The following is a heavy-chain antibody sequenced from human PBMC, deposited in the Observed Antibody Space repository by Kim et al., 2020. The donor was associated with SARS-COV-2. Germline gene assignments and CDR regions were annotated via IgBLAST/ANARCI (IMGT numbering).Heavy chain of an antibody. J-gene: IGHJ5*02. CDR1: GGSISSGGYH. Sequence: SETLSLTCTVSGGSISSGGYHWSWIRQHPGKGLEWIGYIYYSGSTYYNPSLKSRVTISVDTSKNQFSLKLSSVTAADTAVYYCARDIVVVPGGWGWFDPWGQGTLVTVSS. CDR3: ARDIVVVPGGWGWFDP. V-gene: IGHV4-31*03. D-gene: IGHD2-2*01. CDR2: IYYSGST.